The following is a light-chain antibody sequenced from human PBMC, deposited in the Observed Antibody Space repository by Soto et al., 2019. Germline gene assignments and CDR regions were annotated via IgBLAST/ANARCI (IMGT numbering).Light chain of an antibody. Sequence: EIVLTQSPGTLSLSPGERATLSCRASQSVSSAHLAWYRQKVGQAPRLLIYGASNRATGIPDRFSGSGSGTDFTLTISRLEPEDFAMYYCHQYGDSPQTFGQGTKVDI. CDR3: HQYGDSPQT. V-gene: IGKV3-20*01. CDR1: QSVSSAH. CDR2: GAS. J-gene: IGKJ1*01.